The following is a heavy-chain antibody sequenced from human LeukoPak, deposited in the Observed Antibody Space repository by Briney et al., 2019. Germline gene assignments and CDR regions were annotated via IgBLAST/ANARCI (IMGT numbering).Heavy chain of an antibody. V-gene: IGHV1-18*01. CDR1: GYTFTSYG. Sequence: GASVKVPCKASGYTFTSYGISWVRQAPGQGLEWMGWISAYNGNTNYAQKLQGRVTMTTDTSTSTAYMELRSLGSDDTAVYYCARDFNYYVPFDYWGQGTLVTVSS. J-gene: IGHJ4*02. D-gene: IGHD3-22*01. CDR3: ARDFNYYVPFDY. CDR2: ISAYNGNT.